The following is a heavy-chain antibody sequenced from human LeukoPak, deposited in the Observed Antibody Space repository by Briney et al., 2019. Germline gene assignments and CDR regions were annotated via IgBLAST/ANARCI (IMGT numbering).Heavy chain of an antibody. Sequence: PGGSLRLSCAASGFTFSSYSMNWVRQAPGKGLEWVSYISSSSSTIYYADSVKGRFTISRDNAKNSLYLQMNSLRAEDTAVYYCAREPPSGVFDYWGQGTLVTVSS. CDR2: ISSSSSTI. V-gene: IGHV3-48*04. CDR1: GFTFSSYS. CDR3: AREPPSGVFDY. D-gene: IGHD1-26*01. J-gene: IGHJ4*02.